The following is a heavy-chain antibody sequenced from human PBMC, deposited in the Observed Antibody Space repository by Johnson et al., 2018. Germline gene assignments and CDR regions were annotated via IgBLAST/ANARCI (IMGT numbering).Heavy chain of an antibody. CDR3: ARRIANCTGGTCYSSYFDY. D-gene: IGHD2-15*01. V-gene: IGHV5-51*03. J-gene: IGHJ4*02. CDR1: GYTFSNYW. Sequence: VQLVQSGAEVKKXGESLKISCKGSGYTFSNYWIGWVRQMPGKGLEWMGIIYPGDSDTRYSPSFQGQVTISADKSITTAFLQWSSLKASDTAMYYCARRIANCTGGTCYSSYFDYWGQGTLVTVSS. CDR2: IYPGDSDT.